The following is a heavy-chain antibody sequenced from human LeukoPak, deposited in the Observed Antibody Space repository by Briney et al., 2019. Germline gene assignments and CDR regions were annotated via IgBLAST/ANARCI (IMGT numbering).Heavy chain of an antibody. V-gene: IGHV3-30*18. J-gene: IGHJ4*02. D-gene: IGHD3-22*01. Sequence: PGGSLRLSCAASGFIFSSYGMHWVRQAPGKGLEWVAAISDDGSNKYYADSVKGRFTISRDNSKNTVYLQMNSLRAEDTAVYYCAKDLENYYDSSGYVDYWGQGTLVTVSS. CDR2: ISDDGSNK. CDR3: AKDLENYYDSSGYVDY. CDR1: GFIFSSYG.